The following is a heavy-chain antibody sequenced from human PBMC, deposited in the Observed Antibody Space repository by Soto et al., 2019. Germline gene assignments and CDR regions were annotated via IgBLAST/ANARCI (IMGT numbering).Heavy chain of an antibody. J-gene: IGHJ6*02. D-gene: IGHD2-21*02. CDR2: IIPIFGTA. Sequence: SVKVSCKASGGTFSSYAISWVRQAPGQGLEWMGGIIPIFGTANYAQKFQGRVTITADESTGTAYMELSSLRSEDTAVYYCASRNWYCGGDCYALYYYYGMDVWGQGTTVTVSS. CDR1: GGTFSSYA. V-gene: IGHV1-69*13. CDR3: ASRNWYCGGDCYALYYYYGMDV.